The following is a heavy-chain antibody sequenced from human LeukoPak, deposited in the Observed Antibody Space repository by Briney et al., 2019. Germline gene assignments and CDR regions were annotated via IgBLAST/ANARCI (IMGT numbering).Heavy chain of an antibody. J-gene: IGHJ6*03. CDR1: GFTFSSYG. V-gene: IGHV3-30*02. CDR2: IRYDGSNK. CDR3: AKEGCSSTSCYESDYYYYYYMDV. Sequence: GGSLRLSCAASGFTFSSYGMHWVRQAPGKGLEWVAFIRYDGSNKYYADSVKGRFTISRDNSKNTLYLQMNSLRAEDTAVYYCAKEGCSSTSCYESDYYYYYYMDVWGKGTTVTISS. D-gene: IGHD2-2*01.